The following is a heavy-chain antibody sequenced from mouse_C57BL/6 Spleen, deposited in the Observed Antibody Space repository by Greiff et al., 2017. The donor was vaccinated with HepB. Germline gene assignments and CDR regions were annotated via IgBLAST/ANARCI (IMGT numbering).Heavy chain of an antibody. CDR3: ARERDYGSS. CDR1: GYAFSSSW. CDR2: IYPGDGDT. Sequence: VKVVESGPELVKPGASVKISCKASGYAFSSSWMNWVKQRPGKGLEWIGRIYPGDGDTNYNGKFKGKATLTADKSSSTAYMQLSSLTSEDSAVYFCARERDYGSSWGQGTSVTVSS. D-gene: IGHD1-1*01. V-gene: IGHV1-82*01. J-gene: IGHJ4*01.